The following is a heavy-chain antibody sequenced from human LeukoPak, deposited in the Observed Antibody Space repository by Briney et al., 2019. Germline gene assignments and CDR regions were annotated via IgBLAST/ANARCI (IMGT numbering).Heavy chain of an antibody. CDR1: GFTFSDYY. D-gene: IGHD2-15*01. CDR2: ISSSGSTI. CDR3: ARTVVVVAAVDY. J-gene: IGHJ4*02. V-gene: IGHV3-11*01. Sequence: GGPLRLSCAASGFTFSDYYMSWIRQAPGKGLEWVSYISSSGSTIYYADSVKGRFTISRDNAKNSLYLQMNSLRAEDTAVYYCARTVVVVAAVDYWGQGTLVTVSS.